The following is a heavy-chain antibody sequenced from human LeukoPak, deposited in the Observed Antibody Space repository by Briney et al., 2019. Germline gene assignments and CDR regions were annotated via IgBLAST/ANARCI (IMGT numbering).Heavy chain of an antibody. V-gene: IGHV4-39*07. CDR1: GGSISSSSYY. CDR2: IHYSGST. D-gene: IGHD6-13*01. Sequence: SETLSLTCTVSGGSISSSSYYWGWIRQPPGKGLEWIGSIHYSGSTNYNPSLKSRVTISVDTSKNQFSLKLSSVTAADTAVYYCARKQHLEPSSYYYYMDVWGKGTTVTVS. J-gene: IGHJ6*03. CDR3: ARKQHLEPSSYYYYMDV.